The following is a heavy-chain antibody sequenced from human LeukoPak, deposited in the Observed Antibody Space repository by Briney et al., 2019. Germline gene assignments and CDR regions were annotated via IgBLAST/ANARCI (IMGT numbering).Heavy chain of an antibody. CDR2: IWYDGSNK. J-gene: IGHJ4*02. Sequence: PGGSLRLSCAASGFTFSSYGMHWVRQAPGKRLEWVAVIWYDGSNKYYADSVKGRFTISRDNSKNTLYLQMNSLRAEDTAVYYCARDYDILTGYSDYFDYWGQGTLVTVSS. D-gene: IGHD3-9*01. V-gene: IGHV3-33*01. CDR3: ARDYDILTGYSDYFDY. CDR1: GFTFSSYG.